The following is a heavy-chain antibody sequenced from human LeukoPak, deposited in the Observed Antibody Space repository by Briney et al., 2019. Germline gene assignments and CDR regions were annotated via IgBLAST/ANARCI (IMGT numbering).Heavy chain of an antibody. CDR3: ARDLVRGVIRY. Sequence: GGSLRPSCAASGFTFSSYWMSWVRQAPGKGLEWVANIKQDGSEKYYVDSVKGRFTISRDNAKNSLYLQMNSLRAEDTAVYYCARDLVRGVIRYWGQGTLVTVSS. CDR2: IKQDGSEK. J-gene: IGHJ4*02. V-gene: IGHV3-7*01. CDR1: GFTFSSYW. D-gene: IGHD3-10*01.